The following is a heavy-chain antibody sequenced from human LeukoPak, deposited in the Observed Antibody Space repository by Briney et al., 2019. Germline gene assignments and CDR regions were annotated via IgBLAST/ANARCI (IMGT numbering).Heavy chain of an antibody. Sequence: GESLKISWKGSGYSFTSYWIGWVRQMPGKGLEWMGIIYPGDSDTRYSPSFQGQVTISADKSISTAYLQWSSLKASDTAMYYCATHYYDSSGYYYVGYWGQGTLVTVSS. CDR1: GYSFTSYW. V-gene: IGHV5-51*01. D-gene: IGHD3-22*01. CDR3: ATHYYDSSGYYYVGY. CDR2: IYPGDSDT. J-gene: IGHJ4*02.